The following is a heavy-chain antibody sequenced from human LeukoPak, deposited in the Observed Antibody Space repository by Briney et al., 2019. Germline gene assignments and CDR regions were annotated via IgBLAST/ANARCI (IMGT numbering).Heavy chain of an antibody. J-gene: IGHJ4*02. V-gene: IGHV3-11*03. CDR3: ARGTYYYFDH. CDR2: IRGSNSDT. Sequence: GGSLRLSCAAPGFAFSDYYMSWVRQAPGEGLEWVSYIRGSNSDTNYADSVKGRFTISRDNAKNSLYLQMNSLRADDTAVYYCARGTYYYFDHWGQGTLVTVSS. D-gene: IGHD1-26*01. CDR1: GFAFSDYY.